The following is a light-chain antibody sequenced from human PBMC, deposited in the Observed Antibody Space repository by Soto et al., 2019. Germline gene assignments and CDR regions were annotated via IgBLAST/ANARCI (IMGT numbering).Light chain of an antibody. Sequence: QSVLTQPRSVSGSPGQSVAISCSGTSSDVGGYNYVSWYQQHPGKAPKLILYDVNRRPSGVPDRFSGSKSGNTASLTISGLQSEDEADYYCSSYADIYTYVFGTGTKLTVL. CDR3: SSYADIYTYV. V-gene: IGLV2-11*01. CDR2: DVN. CDR1: SSDVGGYNY. J-gene: IGLJ1*01.